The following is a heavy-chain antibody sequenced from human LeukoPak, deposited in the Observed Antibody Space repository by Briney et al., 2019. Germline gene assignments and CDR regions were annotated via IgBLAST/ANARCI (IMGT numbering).Heavy chain of an antibody. CDR1: GFTFSSYA. J-gene: IGHJ2*01. Sequence: PGGSLRLSCAASGFTFSSYAMSWVRQAPGKGLEWVSAISGSGGSTYYADSVKGRFTISRDNSKNTLYLQMNSLRAEDTAVYYCAKSVRGYSYGYTEYFDLWGRGTLVTVSS. D-gene: IGHD5-18*01. V-gene: IGHV3-23*01. CDR3: AKSVRGYSYGYTEYFDL. CDR2: ISGSGGST.